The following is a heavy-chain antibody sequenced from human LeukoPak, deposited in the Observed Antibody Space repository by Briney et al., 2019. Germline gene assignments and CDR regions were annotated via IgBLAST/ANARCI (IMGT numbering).Heavy chain of an antibody. V-gene: IGHV4-59*01. CDR3: TRGSIAYYYMDV. CDR1: GGSISTYY. J-gene: IGHJ6*03. Sequence: SETLSLTCTVSGGSISTYYWSWIRQPPGKGLEWIGYIYYSGSTNYNPSLKSRVTISVDTSKNQFSLKLSSVTAADTAVYYCTRGSIAYYYMDVWGKGTTVTISS. D-gene: IGHD3-22*01. CDR2: IYYSGST.